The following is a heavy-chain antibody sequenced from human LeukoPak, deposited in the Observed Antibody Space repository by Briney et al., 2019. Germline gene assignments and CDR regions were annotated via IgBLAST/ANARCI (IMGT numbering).Heavy chain of an antibody. CDR2: IKSKTDGGTT. CDR1: GFTFSNDW. V-gene: IGHV3-15*01. Sequence: GGSLRLSCAASGFTFSNDWMSWVRQAPGKGLEWVGRIKSKTDGGTTDYAAPVKGRFTISRDDSKNTLYLQMNSLKTEDTAVYYCTTESGYSYGALFDYWGQGTLVTVSS. D-gene: IGHD5-18*01. CDR3: TTESGYSYGALFDY. J-gene: IGHJ4*02.